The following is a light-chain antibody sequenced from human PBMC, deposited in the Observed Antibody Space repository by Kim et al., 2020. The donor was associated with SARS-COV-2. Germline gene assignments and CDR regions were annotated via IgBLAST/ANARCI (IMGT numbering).Light chain of an antibody. CDR1: QGISNY. CDR3: QQCQGAPWT. J-gene: IGKJ1*01. CDR2: AAS. Sequence: DIQMTQSPSSLSASVGDRVTITCRASQGISNYLAWYQQKPGKVPKLLIYAASALRSGVPSRFSGSGSGTDFTLTITSLQPEDVAVYYCQQCQGAPWTFGHGTTVEIK. V-gene: IGKV1-27*01.